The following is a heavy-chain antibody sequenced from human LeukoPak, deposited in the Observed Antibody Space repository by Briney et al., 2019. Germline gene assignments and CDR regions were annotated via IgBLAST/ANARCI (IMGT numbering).Heavy chain of an antibody. V-gene: IGHV1-2*02. Sequence: ASVKVSCKASGYTFTGYYMHWVRKAPGQGLESMGWISPNSGGTNYAQKFQGRVTMTRDTSISTAYMELSRLRSDDTAVYYCARVAGIRHGAPSYWGQGTLVTVSS. D-gene: IGHD1-26*01. CDR1: GYTFTGYY. CDR3: ARVAGIRHGAPSY. CDR2: ISPNSGGT. J-gene: IGHJ4*02.